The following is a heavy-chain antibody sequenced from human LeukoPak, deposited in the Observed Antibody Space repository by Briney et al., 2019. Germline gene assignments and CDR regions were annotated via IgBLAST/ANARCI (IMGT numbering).Heavy chain of an antibody. CDR3: ARVGLGIDY. J-gene: IGHJ4*02. D-gene: IGHD3/OR15-3a*01. CDR1: GSTFSSYW. CDR2: INSDGSST. V-gene: IGHV3-74*01. Sequence: GGSLRLSCAASGSTFSSYWMHWVRQAPGKGLVWVSRINSDGSSTSYAGSVKGRFTISRDTAKNTLYLQMNSLRAEDTAVYYCARVGLGIDYWGQGTLVTVSS.